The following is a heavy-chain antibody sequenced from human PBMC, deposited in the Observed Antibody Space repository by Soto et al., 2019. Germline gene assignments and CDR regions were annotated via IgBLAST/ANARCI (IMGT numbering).Heavy chain of an antibody. CDR1: GYNFSALW. CDR2: IGPSDSYT. V-gene: IGHV5-10-1*01. CDR3: ARVYRNWFDS. J-gene: IGHJ5*01. Sequence: GEALKISWKTSGYNFSALWNHRVRPVPGKGLEWLGKIGPSDSYTNYSPSFKGHITISTDNSITTAYLQWSSLRASYTALYFCARVYRNWFDSWAQGTMVTVSS. D-gene: IGHD4-4*01.